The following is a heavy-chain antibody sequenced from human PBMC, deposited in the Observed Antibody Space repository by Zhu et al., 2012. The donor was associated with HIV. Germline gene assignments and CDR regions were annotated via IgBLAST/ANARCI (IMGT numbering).Heavy chain of an antibody. CDR1: GGSISSSSSF. Sequence: QVLLQESGPGLVKPSETLSLTCTVSGGSISSSSSFWGWVRQTPGKGLEWIGSAYYGGTTYSTPSLMSRLTISVDTSKNQCSLRLSSVTAADTGLYYCAKTRTSGWYSYAFHVWGQGTTVNRLF. CDR2: AYYGGTT. D-gene: IGHD6-19*01. J-gene: IGHJ3*01. CDR3: AKTRTSGWYSYAFHV. V-gene: IGHV4-39*01.